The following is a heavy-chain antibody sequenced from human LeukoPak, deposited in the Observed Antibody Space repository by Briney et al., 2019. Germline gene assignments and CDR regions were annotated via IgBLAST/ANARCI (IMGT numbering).Heavy chain of an antibody. J-gene: IGHJ4*02. CDR3: ARGSIGDGYGDPHYFDY. Sequence: SETLSLTCTVSGGSLSSGDYYWGWVRQSPGRGLEWVGYIYYTGSTYDNPSLKSRITLSKNTSSNHFSLKVTSVTAADTAMYYCARGSIGDGYGDPHYFDYWGQGTLVTVSS. D-gene: IGHD4-17*01. V-gene: IGHV4-30-4*01. CDR2: IYYTGST. CDR1: GGSLSSGDYY.